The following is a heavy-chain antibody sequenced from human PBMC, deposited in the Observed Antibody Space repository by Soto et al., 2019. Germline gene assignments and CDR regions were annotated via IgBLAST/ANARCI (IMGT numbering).Heavy chain of an antibody. CDR1: GLTFGGLA. Sequence: GGSLRPSFAPSGLTFGGLARGWARQAQGKGLGWFSVFSGSGGSTYYADSVKGRFTISRDNSKNTLYLQMNSLRAEDTAVYYCAKDRISELRFLEWYSPGYYYGMDVWGQGTTVTVSS. D-gene: IGHD3-3*01. J-gene: IGHJ6*02. CDR2: FSGSGGST. CDR3: AKDRISELRFLEWYSPGYYYGMDV. V-gene: IGHV3-23*01.